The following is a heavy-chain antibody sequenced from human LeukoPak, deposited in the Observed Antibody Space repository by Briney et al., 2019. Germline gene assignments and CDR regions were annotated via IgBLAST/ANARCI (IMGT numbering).Heavy chain of an antibody. Sequence: SETLSLTCTVSGGSISSYYWSWIRQPPGKGLEWIGYIYYGGSTNYNPSLKSRVTISVDTSKNQFSLKLSSVTAADTAVYYCARGWAPYYFDYWGQGTLVTVSS. D-gene: IGHD1-26*01. J-gene: IGHJ4*02. CDR2: IYYGGST. CDR3: ARGWAPYYFDY. V-gene: IGHV4-59*01. CDR1: GGSISSYY.